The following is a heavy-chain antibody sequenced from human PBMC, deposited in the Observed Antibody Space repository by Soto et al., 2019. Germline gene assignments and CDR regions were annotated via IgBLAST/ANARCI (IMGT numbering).Heavy chain of an antibody. D-gene: IGHD1-7*01. V-gene: IGHV4-30-2*01. CDR1: DDSISSGGHS. CDR3: ASGPWNYGDNWFEP. CDR2: IYHTGST. J-gene: IGHJ5*02. Sequence: QLQLQESDSGLVKPSQTLSLTCTVSDDSISSGGHSWSWLRQPPGKGLEWIGYIYHTGSTHYNPCINTLVTISVDTSKNHFSLRLTSVTAADTAGHYCASGPWNYGDNWFEPWGQGTLLTVSS.